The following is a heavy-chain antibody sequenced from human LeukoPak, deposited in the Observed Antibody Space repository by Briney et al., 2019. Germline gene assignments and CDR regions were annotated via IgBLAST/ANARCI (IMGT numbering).Heavy chain of an antibody. CDR1: GYSITGGYY. J-gene: IGHJ4*02. CDR3: ARHITGSSGYPFDN. Sequence: SETLSLTCAVSGYSITGGYYWVWIRQPPGKGLEWIASIYHSGTTYYSPSLKSRVTISVDTSRNQFSLKLNSVTAADTAVYFCARHITGSSGYPFDNWGQGTLVTVSS. V-gene: IGHV4-38-2*01. CDR2: IYHSGTT. D-gene: IGHD3-22*01.